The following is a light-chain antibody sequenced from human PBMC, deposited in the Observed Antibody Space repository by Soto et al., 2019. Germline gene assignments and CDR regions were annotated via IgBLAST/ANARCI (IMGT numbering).Light chain of an antibody. V-gene: IGKV1-5*03. CDR3: QQYNSYLVT. CDR2: KAS. CDR1: QSISSW. Sequence: DIQMTQSPSTLSASVGDRVTITCRASQSISSWLAWYQQKPGKAPKLLIYKASSLESGVPSRFSGIGSGTEFTLTISSLQPDDVATYSCQQYNSYLVTFGQGTKLEIK. J-gene: IGKJ2*01.